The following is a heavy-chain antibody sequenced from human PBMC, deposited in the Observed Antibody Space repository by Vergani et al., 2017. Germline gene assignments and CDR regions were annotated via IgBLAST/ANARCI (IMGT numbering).Heavy chain of an antibody. CDR3: AGGRGSGSYYYLDY. Sequence: QVQLQQWGAGLLKPSETLSLTCAVYGGSFSGYYWSWIRQPPGKGLEWIGEINHSGSTNYNPSLKSRVTISVDTSKNQSSLKLSSVTAADTAVYYCAGGRGSGSYYYLDYWGQGTLVTVSS. J-gene: IGHJ4*02. V-gene: IGHV4-34*01. CDR1: GGSFSGYY. CDR2: INHSGST. D-gene: IGHD3-10*01.